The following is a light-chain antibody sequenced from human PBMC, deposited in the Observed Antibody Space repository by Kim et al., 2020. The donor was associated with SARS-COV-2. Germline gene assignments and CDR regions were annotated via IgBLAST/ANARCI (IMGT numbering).Light chain of an antibody. CDR3: QSYNRDNVL. V-gene: IGLV6-57*03. Sequence: GKTVPLACTRSSSSIDDNCVQWYQQRPGGVPTTVIYEDDQRPSGVSDRFSGSIDNSSNSASLTISGLRTEDEADYYCQSYNRDNVLFGGGTQLTVL. CDR2: EDD. CDR1: SSSIDDNC. J-gene: IGLJ2*01.